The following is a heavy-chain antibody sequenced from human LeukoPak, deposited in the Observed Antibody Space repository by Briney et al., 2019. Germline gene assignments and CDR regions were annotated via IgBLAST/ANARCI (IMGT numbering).Heavy chain of an antibody. CDR2: ISGSGGST. D-gene: IGHD1-7*01. J-gene: IGHJ6*03. V-gene: IGHV3-23*01. CDR1: GFTFSSYA. Sequence: GGSLRLSCAASGFTFSSYAMSWVRQAPGKGLEWVSAISGSGGSTYYADSVKGRFTISRDNSKNTLYLQMNSLRAEDTAVYYCAKDQNYASYYSYMDVWGKGTTVTVSS. CDR3: AKDQNYASYYSYMDV.